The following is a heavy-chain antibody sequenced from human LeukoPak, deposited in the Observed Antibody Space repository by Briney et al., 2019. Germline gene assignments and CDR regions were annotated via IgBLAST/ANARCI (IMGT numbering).Heavy chain of an antibody. CDR3: ARYPSPMIVESYYYYYMDV. Sequence: SVKVSCKASGGTFSSYAISWVRQAPGQGLEWMGGIIPIFGTANYAQKFQGRVTITTDESTSTAYMELSSLRSEDTAVYYCARYPSPMIVESYYYYYMDVWGKGTTVTVSS. CDR1: GGTFSSYA. CDR2: IIPIFGTA. D-gene: IGHD3-22*01. V-gene: IGHV1-69*05. J-gene: IGHJ6*03.